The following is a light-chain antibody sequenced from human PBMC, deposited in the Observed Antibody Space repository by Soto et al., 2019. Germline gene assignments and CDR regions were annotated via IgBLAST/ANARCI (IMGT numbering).Light chain of an antibody. CDR2: GAS. V-gene: IGKV3-15*01. CDR1: QSVSSK. Sequence: EIVMTQSPATLSVSPGERATLSCRAGQSVSSKLAWYQQKPGQAPRLLIYGASTRATGVPARFSGSGSGTEFTLTVNSLQSEDFAAYYCQQYSNWPLTFGGGTKVDIQ. CDR3: QQYSNWPLT. J-gene: IGKJ4*01.